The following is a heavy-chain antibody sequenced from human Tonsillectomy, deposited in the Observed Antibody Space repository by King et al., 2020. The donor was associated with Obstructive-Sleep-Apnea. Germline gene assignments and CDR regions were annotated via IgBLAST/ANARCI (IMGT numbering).Heavy chain of an antibody. CDR1: GFTFSYYG. J-gene: IGHJ3*02. Sequence: VQLVESGGGVVQPGRSLRLSCAASGFTFSYYGMHWVRQAPGKGLEWVAVFWYDGSNKYYADSVKGRFTISRDNSKNTLYLQMNSLRAEDTAVYYCARECSSTSCYDSPDAFDIWGQGTMVTVSS. CDR2: FWYDGSNK. CDR3: ARECSSTSCYDSPDAFDI. V-gene: IGHV3-33*01. D-gene: IGHD2-2*01.